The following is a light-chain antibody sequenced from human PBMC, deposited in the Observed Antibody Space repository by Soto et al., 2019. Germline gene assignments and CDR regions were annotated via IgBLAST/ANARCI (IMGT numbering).Light chain of an antibody. CDR1: QSVSSVSSY. CDR3: QQRSNWPPIT. CDR2: DAS. J-gene: IGKJ5*01. V-gene: IGKV3-11*01. Sequence: EIVLTQSPATLSLSPGESATLSCRASQSVSSVSSYLAWYQQKPGQAPRLLIYDASNRATGIPARFSGSGSGTDFTLTISSLEPEDFAVYYCQQRSNWPPITFGQGTRLEIK.